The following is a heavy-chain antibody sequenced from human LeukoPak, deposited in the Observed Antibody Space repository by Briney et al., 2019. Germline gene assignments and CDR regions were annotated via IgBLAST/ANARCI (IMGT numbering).Heavy chain of an antibody. CDR2: VHNSGNT. CDR3: AREGYSSSWYPYFGWFDP. CDR1: GGSITTSDNY. D-gene: IGHD6-13*01. Sequence: SETLSLTCIVSGGSITTSDNYWGWIRQPPGKGLEWIGAVHNSGNTYYNPSLKSRVTMSIDRSTNRFSLKLSSVTAADTAVYYCAREGYSSSWYPYFGWFDPWGQGTLVTVSS. J-gene: IGHJ5*02. V-gene: IGHV4-39*07.